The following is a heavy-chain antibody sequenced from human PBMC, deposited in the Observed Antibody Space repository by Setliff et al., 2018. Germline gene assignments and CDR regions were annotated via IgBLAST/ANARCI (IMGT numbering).Heavy chain of an antibody. CDR2: ISYSGTP. J-gene: IGHJ4*01. D-gene: IGHD2-15*01. V-gene: IGHV4-39*01. Sequence: LSLTCTVSDDSFTSSRYYWGWIRQAPGSGLEWIGSISYSGTPYYNASVESRVTISIDTSRNQFSPELRSVTVADTATYYCVRPGGTTVVARHFDYWGSGILVTVSS. CDR1: DDSFTSSRYY. CDR3: VRPGGTTVVARHFDY.